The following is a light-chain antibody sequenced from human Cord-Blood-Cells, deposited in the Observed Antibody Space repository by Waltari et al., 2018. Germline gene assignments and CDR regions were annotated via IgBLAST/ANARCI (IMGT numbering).Light chain of an antibody. CDR2: EAS. CDR3: QQYDNLPLT. V-gene: IGKV1-33*01. J-gene: IGKJ4*01. Sequence: DIQMTQSPSSLSASVGDRVTITCQASQDISNYLNWYQQKPGKAPKLLIYEASNLEPVVPSRFSERGSGTDFTFTISSLQPEDIATYYCQQYDNLPLTFGGETKVEIK. CDR1: QDISNY.